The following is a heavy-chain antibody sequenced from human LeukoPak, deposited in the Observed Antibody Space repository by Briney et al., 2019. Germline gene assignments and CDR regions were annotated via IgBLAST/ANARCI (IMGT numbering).Heavy chain of an antibody. CDR2: INHSGST. Sequence: PSETLSLTCAVYGGSFSGYYWSWIRQPPGKGLEWIGEINHSGSTNYNPSLKSRVTISVGTSKNHFSLKLSSVTAADTAVYYCARQPVPPPYYDFWSGYCSFDYWGQGTLVTVSS. V-gene: IGHV4-34*01. CDR1: GGSFSGYY. D-gene: IGHD3-3*01. J-gene: IGHJ4*02. CDR3: ARQPVPPPYYDFWSGYCSFDY.